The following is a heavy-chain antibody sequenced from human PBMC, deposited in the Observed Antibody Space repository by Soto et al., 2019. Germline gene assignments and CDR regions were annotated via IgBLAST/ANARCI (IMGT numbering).Heavy chain of an antibody. CDR3: ARESYELGRWFDP. V-gene: IGHV4-31*03. CDR2: IYYSGST. J-gene: IGHJ5*02. D-gene: IGHD7-27*01. CDR1: GGSISSGGYY. Sequence: QVQLQESGPGLVKPSQTLSLTCTVSGGSISSGGYYWSWIRQHPGKGLEWIGYIYYSGSTYYNPSLKSRVXXSXDXXKNQFSLKLSSVTAADTAVYYCARESYELGRWFDPWGQGTLVTVSS.